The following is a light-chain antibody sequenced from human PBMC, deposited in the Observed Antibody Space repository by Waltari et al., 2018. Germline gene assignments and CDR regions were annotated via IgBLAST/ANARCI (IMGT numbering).Light chain of an antibody. J-gene: IGKJ1*01. CDR1: QSIFYSSDNKNY. CDR2: WAS. Sequence: DIVLTQSPAPLAVSLGERATIKLKSSQSIFYSSDNKNYLGWYQQQPGQAPKLLIYWASAREPGVPDRFSGSGSGTDFTLTITSVQAEDVAVYYCHQYYDTLWTFGQGTTVEIK. V-gene: IGKV4-1*01. CDR3: HQYYDTLWT.